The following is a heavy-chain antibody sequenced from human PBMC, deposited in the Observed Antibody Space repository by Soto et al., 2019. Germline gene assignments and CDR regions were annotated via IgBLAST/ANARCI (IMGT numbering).Heavy chain of an antibody. D-gene: IGHD7-27*01. Sequence: SETLSLTCTVSGGSVSSNSYSWGWIRQSPGKGLEWIGTIYSSENTYYNPSLLSRVTISVDTSKNEFSLRLSSVTAADTAVYYCARGPSGDKVHYWGQGALVTVS. CDR1: GGSVSSNSYS. V-gene: IGHV4-39*01. CDR2: IYSSENT. CDR3: ARGPSGDKVHY. J-gene: IGHJ4*02.